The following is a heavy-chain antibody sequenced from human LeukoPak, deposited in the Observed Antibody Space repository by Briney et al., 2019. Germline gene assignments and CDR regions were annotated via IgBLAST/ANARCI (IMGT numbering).Heavy chain of an antibody. V-gene: IGHV4-39*07. CDR1: RTSISSSSYY. Sequence: SETLSLTCTVSRTSISSSSYYWGWIRQPPGKGLEWIGNIFYTGSTYNNPSLKSRVTISVDTSKNQFSLKLSSVTAADTAVYYCARGQVLPRPGLFDPW. CDR3: ARGQVLPRPGLFDP. CDR2: IFYTGST. D-gene: IGHD3-10*01. J-gene: IGHJ5*02.